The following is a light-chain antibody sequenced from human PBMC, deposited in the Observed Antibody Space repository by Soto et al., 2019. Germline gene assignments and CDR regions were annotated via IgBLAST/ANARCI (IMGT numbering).Light chain of an antibody. CDR2: GAS. CDR3: QQSYSSPQT. Sequence: DIQMTQSPATLAAYVGDRVTMTCRASQRISTWLAWYQQKPGKAPKLLIYGASTLESGVPSRFSGSGSGTEFTLTISSLQPEDFATYYCQQSYSSPQTFGQGTKVDIK. J-gene: IGKJ1*01. V-gene: IGKV1-5*01. CDR1: QRISTW.